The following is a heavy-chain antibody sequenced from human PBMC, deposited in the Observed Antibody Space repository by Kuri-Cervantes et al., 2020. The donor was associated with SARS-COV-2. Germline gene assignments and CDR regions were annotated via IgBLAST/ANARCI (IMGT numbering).Heavy chain of an antibody. J-gene: IGHJ6*02. CDR2: ISYDGSNK. V-gene: IGHV3-33*05. D-gene: IGHD3-9*01. CDR1: GFTFSSYG. Sequence: GGSLRLSCAASGFTFSSYGMHWVRQAPGKGLERVAVISYDGSNKYYADSVKGRCTISRDNAKNSLYLQMNSLRAEDTAVYYCARDPTAGRLRYFDWFSSGPSNYYGMDVWGQGTTVTVSS. CDR3: ARDPTAGRLRYFDWFSSGPSNYYGMDV.